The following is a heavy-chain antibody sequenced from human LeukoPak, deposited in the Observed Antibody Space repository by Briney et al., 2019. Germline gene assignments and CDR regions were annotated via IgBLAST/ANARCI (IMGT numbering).Heavy chain of an antibody. CDR1: GDSVSSNSAA. V-gene: IGHV6-1*01. J-gene: IGHJ5*02. CDR3: AKVLGEYSIRSKPLDT. CDR2: TYYRSKWYN. D-gene: IGHD6-13*01. Sequence: SQTLSLTCAISGDSVSSNSAAWNWIRQSPSRGLEWLGRTYYRSKWYNDYAVSVKSRITINPDTSKNQFSLQLNSVTPEDTAVYYCAKVLGEYSIRSKPLDTWGQGTLVTVSS.